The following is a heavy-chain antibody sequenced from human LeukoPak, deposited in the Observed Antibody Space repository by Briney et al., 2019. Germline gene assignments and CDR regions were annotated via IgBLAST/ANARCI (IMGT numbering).Heavy chain of an antibody. J-gene: IGHJ6*03. CDR3: ARVDIVDYYYYMDV. D-gene: IGHD2-15*01. CDR1: GYTFTGYY. Sequence: GASVKVSCKASGYTFTGYYMHWVRQAPGQGLEWMGWINPNSGGTNYAQKFQGRVTMTRDTSISTAYMELSRLRSDDTAVYYCARVDIVDYYYYMDVWGEGTTVTVSS. V-gene: IGHV1-2*02. CDR2: INPNSGGT.